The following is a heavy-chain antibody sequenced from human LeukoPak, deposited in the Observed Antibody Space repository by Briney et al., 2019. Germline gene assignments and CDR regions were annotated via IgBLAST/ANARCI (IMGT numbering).Heavy chain of an antibody. CDR3: ARDDYYGSGSSDY. J-gene: IGHJ4*02. Sequence: GGSLRLSCAASGFTFSDAWMSWVRQAPGKGLVWVSRINTDGSSTSYADSVKGRFTISRDNAKNTLYLQMNSLRAEDTAVYYCARDDYYGSGSSDYWGQGTLVTVSS. D-gene: IGHD3-10*01. CDR2: INTDGSST. V-gene: IGHV3-74*01. CDR1: GFTFSDAW.